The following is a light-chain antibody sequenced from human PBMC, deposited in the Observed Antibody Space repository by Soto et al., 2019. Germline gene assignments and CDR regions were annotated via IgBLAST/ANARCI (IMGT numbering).Light chain of an antibody. V-gene: IGLV1-51*02. J-gene: IGLJ2*01. CDR3: GTWDSSLSAVV. CDR2: ENN. Sequence: QSVLTQPPSVSAAPGQTVTISCSGSSSNIGNNYVSWYQQLPGTAPTLLIYENNKRPSGIPDRFSGSKSGTSATLGITELQTGDEADYYCGTWDSSLSAVVFGGRTQLPVL. CDR1: SSNIGNNY.